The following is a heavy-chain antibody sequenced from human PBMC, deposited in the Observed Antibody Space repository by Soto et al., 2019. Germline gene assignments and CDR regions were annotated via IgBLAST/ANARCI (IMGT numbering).Heavy chain of an antibody. CDR3: ASRIPLTGYSSGWYGVGVSVFDY. V-gene: IGHV4-39*01. D-gene: IGHD6-19*01. J-gene: IGHJ4*02. CDR2: IYYSGST. CDR1: GGSISSSSYY. Sequence: QLQLQESGPGLVKPSETLSLTCTVSGGSISSSSYYWGWIRQPPGKGLEWIGSIYYSGSTYYNPSPTSQAPLSVDTSMNQFPLNLSSVTAADTAVYYWASRIPLTGYSSGWYGVGVSVFDYWGQGALVTVSS.